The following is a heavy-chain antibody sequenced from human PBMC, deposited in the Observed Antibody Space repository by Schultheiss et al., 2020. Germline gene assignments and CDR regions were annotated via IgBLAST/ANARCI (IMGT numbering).Heavy chain of an antibody. CDR1: GFTFSSYA. D-gene: IGHD6-19*01. CDR2: ISYDGSNK. V-gene: IGHV3-30*18. CDR3: AKTPLFDSGWYFDY. Sequence: GESLKISCAASGFTFSSYAMHWVRQAPGKGLEWVAVISYDGSNKYYADSVKGRFTISRDNSKNTLYLQMNSLRAEDTAVYYCAKTPLFDSGWYFDYWGQGTLVTGSS. J-gene: IGHJ4*02.